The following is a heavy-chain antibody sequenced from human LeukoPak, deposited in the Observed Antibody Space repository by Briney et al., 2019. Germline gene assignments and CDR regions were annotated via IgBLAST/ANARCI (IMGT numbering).Heavy chain of an antibody. CDR2: ISGSGGST. D-gene: IGHD2-15*01. CDR3: AKDVIRDIVVVVAAPLFDY. Sequence: GGTLRLSCAACGFTFSSYGMSWVRQAPGKGLEWVSAISGSGGSTYYADSVKGRFTISRDNSKNTLYLQMNSLRAEDTAVYYCAKDVIRDIVVVVAAPLFDYWGQGTLVTVSS. V-gene: IGHV3-23*01. CDR1: GFTFSSYG. J-gene: IGHJ4*02.